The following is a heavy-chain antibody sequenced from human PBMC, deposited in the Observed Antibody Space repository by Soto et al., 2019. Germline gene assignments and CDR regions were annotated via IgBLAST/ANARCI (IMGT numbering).Heavy chain of an antibody. CDR2: IFHSGIT. CDR3: ARDRYFYDSAGYYRTLDS. D-gene: IGHD3-22*01. CDR1: GGSFNNHY. V-gene: IGHV4-59*11. Sequence: SETLALTSAIFGGSFNNHYCLCIRQSPWKGLEWIGYIFHSGITDYNPSVKSRVTISIDKSKNLFSLKLTSVTAADTAVYYCARDRYFYDSAGYYRTLDSWGKG. J-gene: IGHJ5*01.